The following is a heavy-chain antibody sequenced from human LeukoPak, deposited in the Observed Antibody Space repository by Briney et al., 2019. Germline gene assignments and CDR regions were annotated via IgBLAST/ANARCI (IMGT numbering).Heavy chain of an antibody. CDR2: ISGSGGST. CDR3: AKAREIVVVMIYDY. CDR1: GFTFSSYA. J-gene: IGHJ4*02. V-gene: IGHV3-23*01. Sequence: GGSLRLSCAASGFTFSSYAMSWVRQAPGKGLEWVSAISGSGGSTYYADSVKGRFTISRDNSKNTRYLQINSLRAEGTAVYYCAKAREIVVVMIYDYWGQGTLVTVSS. D-gene: IGHD3-22*01.